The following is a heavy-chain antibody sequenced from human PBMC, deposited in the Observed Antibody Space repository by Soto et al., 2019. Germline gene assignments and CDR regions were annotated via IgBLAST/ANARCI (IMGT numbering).Heavy chain of an antibody. Sequence: SGPTLVNPTETLTLTCTVSGFSLSNARMGVSWIRQPPGKALEWLAHIFSNDEKSYSTSLKSRLTISKDTSKSQVVLTMTNMDPLDTAPYYCARISFCIGVSCYLEPLVFAPGGQGPLVTVSS. D-gene: IGHD2-15*01. CDR1: GFSLSNARMG. CDR3: ARISFCIGVSCYLEPLVFAP. CDR2: IFSNDEK. J-gene: IGHJ5*02. V-gene: IGHV2-26*01.